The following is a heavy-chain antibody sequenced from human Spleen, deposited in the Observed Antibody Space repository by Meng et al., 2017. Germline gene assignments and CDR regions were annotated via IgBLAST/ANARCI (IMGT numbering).Heavy chain of an antibody. J-gene: IGHJ4*02. D-gene: IGHD5-18*01. CDR1: GDSVTGSTAG. V-gene: IGHV6-1*01. Sequence: QVQLLQSGPGLVKPSQTLSLTCAISGDSVTGSTAGWSWLRQSPSRGLEWLGMTYLRSKWYYDYAVSVRGRIAVNPDTSKNQFSLHLDSVSPDDTAVYFCARSFSYGPFDFWGQGTLVTVSS. CDR2: TYLRSKWYY. CDR3: ARSFSYGPFDF.